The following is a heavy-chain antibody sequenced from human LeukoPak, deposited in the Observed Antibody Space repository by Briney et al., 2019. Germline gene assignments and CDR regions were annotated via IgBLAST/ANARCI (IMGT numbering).Heavy chain of an antibody. CDR2: INHSGST. Sequence: SETLFLTCAVYGGSFSGYYWSWIRQPPGKGLEWIGEINHSGSTNYNPSLKSRVTISVDTSKNQFSLKLSSVTAADTAVYYCARGKYSSSWYPPRPYYYYGMDVWGQGTTVTVSS. J-gene: IGHJ6*02. D-gene: IGHD6-13*01. CDR1: GGSFSGYY. V-gene: IGHV4-34*01. CDR3: ARGKYSSSWYPPRPYYYYGMDV.